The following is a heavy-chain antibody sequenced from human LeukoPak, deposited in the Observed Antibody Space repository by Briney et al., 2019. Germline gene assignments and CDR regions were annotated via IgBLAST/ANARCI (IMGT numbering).Heavy chain of an antibody. CDR2: INHSGST. CDR1: GGSFRGYY. V-gene: IGHV4-34*01. Sequence: SETLSLTCAVYGGSFRGYYWSWIRQPPGKGLEWIGEINHSGSTNYNPSLKSRVTISVDTSKNQFSLKLSSVTAADTAVYYCARRKMVWFGELFDYWGQGTLVTVSS. J-gene: IGHJ4*02. CDR3: ARRKMVWFGELFDY. D-gene: IGHD3-10*01.